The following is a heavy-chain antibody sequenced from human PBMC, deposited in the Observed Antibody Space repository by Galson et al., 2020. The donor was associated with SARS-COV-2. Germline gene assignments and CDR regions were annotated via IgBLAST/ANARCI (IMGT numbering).Heavy chain of an antibody. V-gene: IGHV4-39*01. CDR1: GGPITSSRYY. J-gene: IGHJ5*02. Sequence: SETLSLTCTVSGGPITSSRYYWGWIRQPPGTGLEWIGTIYYTGNTYYNPSLKSRVTISLDTSRNHFSLKLTSVTASDTAVYYCARHDTVQVPSVYNWFDPWGQGTLVTVSS. D-gene: IGHD2-2*01. CDR3: ARHDTVQVPSVYNWFDP. CDR2: IYYTGNT.